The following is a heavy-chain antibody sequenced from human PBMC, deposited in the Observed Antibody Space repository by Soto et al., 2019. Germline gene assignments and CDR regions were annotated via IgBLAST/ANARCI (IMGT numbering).Heavy chain of an antibody. CDR2: ISYDGSNG. CDR3: ARDSFGLDV. J-gene: IGHJ6*02. CDR1: GFTFSYYA. V-gene: IGHV3-30-3*01. Sequence: GGSLRLSCAASGFTFSYYAMHWVRQAPCKGLEWVSFISYDGSNGYYADSMKGRFTISRDNSKNTLYLQMDSLRAEDTAVYYCARDSFGLDVWGQGTTVTVSS.